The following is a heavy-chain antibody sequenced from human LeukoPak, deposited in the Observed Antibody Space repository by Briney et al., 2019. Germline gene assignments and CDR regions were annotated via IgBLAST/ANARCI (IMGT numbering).Heavy chain of an antibody. CDR1: GYTFTSYY. J-gene: IGHJ4*02. CDR3: ARGPLGSSSWYFLDPYFDY. V-gene: IGHV1-46*01. CDR2: INPSGGST. Sequence: ASVKVSCKASGYTFTSYYMHWVRQAPGQGPEWMGIINPSGGSTSYAQNFQGRVTMTRDTSTSTVYMELSSLRSEDTAVYYCARGPLGSSSWYFLDPYFDYWGQGTLVTVSS. D-gene: IGHD6-13*01.